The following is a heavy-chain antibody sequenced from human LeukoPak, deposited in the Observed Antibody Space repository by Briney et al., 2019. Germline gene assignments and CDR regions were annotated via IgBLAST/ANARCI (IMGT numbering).Heavy chain of an antibody. V-gene: IGHV4-61*02. Sequence: PSETLSLTCTVSGGSISSGSYYWSWIRQPAGKGLEWIGRIYPSGSTSYNPSLKSRVTISIDTSKKQFSLKLRSVTAADTAVYYCARVYYEKSYFDYWGQGTLVTVSS. J-gene: IGHJ4*02. CDR2: IYPSGST. CDR1: GGSISSGSYY. D-gene: IGHD3-3*01. CDR3: ARVYYEKSYFDY.